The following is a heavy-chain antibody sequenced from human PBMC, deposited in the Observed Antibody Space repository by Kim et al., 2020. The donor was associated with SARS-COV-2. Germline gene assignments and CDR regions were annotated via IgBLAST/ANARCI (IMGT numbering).Heavy chain of an antibody. D-gene: IGHD3-10*01. CDR1: GASLSSGGQY. J-gene: IGHJ4*02. CDR2: IYSSDSTT. V-gene: IGHV4-31*11. CDR3: ARGTELLWFGE. Sequence: SETLSLTCEVSGASLSSGGQYWSWLRQHPVKGLEWIGNIYSSDSTTSYNPSLGCRILISVDTYKNHFSLNLNSVTAADTAIYYCARGTELLWFGEWGQGTLVTVSP.